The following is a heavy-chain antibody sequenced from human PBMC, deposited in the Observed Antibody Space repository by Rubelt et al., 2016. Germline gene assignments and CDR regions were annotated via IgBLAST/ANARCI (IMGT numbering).Heavy chain of an antibody. CDR1: GYTFTGYY. CDR3: AREASSGWYIDY. Sequence: QVQLVQSGAEVKKPGASVKVSCKASGYTFTGYYMHWVRQAPGQGLEWVGRINPNRGGTNYAQKFQGRVTMTRETSTTPAYMWLSRLRSDDTAVFYCAREASSGWYIDYWGQGTLVTVSS. D-gene: IGHD6-19*01. J-gene: IGHJ4*02. CDR2: INPNRGGT. V-gene: IGHV1-2*06.